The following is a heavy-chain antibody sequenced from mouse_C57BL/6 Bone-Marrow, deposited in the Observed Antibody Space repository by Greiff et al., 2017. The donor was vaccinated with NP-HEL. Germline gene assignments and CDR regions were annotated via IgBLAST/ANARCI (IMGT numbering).Heavy chain of an antibody. V-gene: IGHV6-3*01. CDR3: TEARAY. CDR2: IRLKSDNYAT. J-gene: IGHJ3*01. Sequence: VQLKESGGGLVQPGGSMKLSCVASGFTFSNYWMNWVRQSPEKGLEWVAQIRLKSDNYATHYVESVKGRLTISRDDSKSSVDPQMNNVRAEDTGIYYCTEARAYWGQGTLVTVSA. CDR1: GFTFSNYW.